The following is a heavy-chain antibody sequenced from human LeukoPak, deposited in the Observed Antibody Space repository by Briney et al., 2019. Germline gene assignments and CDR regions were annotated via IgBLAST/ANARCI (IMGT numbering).Heavy chain of an antibody. V-gene: IGHV4-39*07. J-gene: IGHJ3*02. D-gene: IGHD3-10*01. CDR3: ARDLTYYYGSGSYLGDAFDI. CDR2: IYYSGST. CDR1: GGSISSTNNF. Sequence: PSETLSLTCTVSGGSISSTNNFWGWIRQPSGKGLECIESIYYSGSTCCIPSLKSRITISRDTSKNQFSLRLSSVTAADTAVYYCARDLTYYYGSGSYLGDAFDIWGQGTMVTVSS.